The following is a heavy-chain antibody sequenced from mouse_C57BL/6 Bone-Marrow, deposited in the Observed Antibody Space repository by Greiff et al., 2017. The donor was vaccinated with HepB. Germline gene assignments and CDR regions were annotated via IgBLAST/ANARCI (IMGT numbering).Heavy chain of an antibody. CDR1: GYTFTSYW. D-gene: IGHD2-5*01. CDR3: ARGDYSNWYFDV. Sequence: VQLQQPGAELVRPGSSVKLSCKASGYTFTSYWMHWVKQRPIQGLEWIGNIDPSDSETHYNQKFKDKATLTVDKSSSTAYMQLSSLTSEDSAVYYCARGDYSNWYFDVWGTGTTVTVSS. V-gene: IGHV1-52*01. CDR2: IDPSDSET. J-gene: IGHJ1*03.